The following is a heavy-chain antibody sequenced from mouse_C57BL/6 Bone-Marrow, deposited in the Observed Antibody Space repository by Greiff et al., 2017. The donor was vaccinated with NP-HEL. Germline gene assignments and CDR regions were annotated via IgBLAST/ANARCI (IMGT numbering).Heavy chain of an antibody. CDR2: IDPANGNT. D-gene: IGHD1-1*01. J-gene: IGHJ2*01. CDR3: ARPNYYGSSLYYFDY. V-gene: IGHV14-3*01. CDR1: GFNIKNTY. Sequence: DVQLQESVAELVRPGASVKLSCTASGFNIKNTYMHWVKQRPEQGLEWIGRIDPANGNTKYAPKFQGKATITADTSSNTAYLQLSSLTSEDTAIYYCARPNYYGSSLYYFDYWGQGTTLTVSS.